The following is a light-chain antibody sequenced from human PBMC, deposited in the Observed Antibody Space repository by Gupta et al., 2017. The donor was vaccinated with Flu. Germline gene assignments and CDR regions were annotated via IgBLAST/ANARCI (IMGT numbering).Light chain of an antibody. CDR2: EDI. CDR3: FSVDRTTNGRM. V-gene: IGLV3-10*01. CDR1: EFPKKY. Sequence: GDEFPKKYAYWYQQKSDPAPQLVIYEDIKRPSGIPERFSGSTSGTVATLTISGAQVEDEADYHCFSVDRTTNGRMFGGGTTLAVL. J-gene: IGLJ3*02.